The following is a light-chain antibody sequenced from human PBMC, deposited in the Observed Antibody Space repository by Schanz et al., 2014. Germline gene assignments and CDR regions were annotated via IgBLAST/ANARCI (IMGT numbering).Light chain of an antibody. J-gene: IGKJ3*01. CDR3: QQRSNWPPRFA. CDR1: QSVSSNY. CDR2: GAS. Sequence: EIVLTQSPGTLSLSPGERATLSCRASQSVSSNYLAWYQQKPGQAPRLLIYGASSRATGIPDRFSGSGSGTDFTLTISILAPEDFAVYYCQQRSNWPPRFAFGPGTKVDI. V-gene: IGKV3D-20*02.